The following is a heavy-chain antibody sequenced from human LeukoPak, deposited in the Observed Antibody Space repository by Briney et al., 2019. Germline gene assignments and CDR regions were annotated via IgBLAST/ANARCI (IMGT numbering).Heavy chain of an antibody. Sequence: GASVKVSCKASGYTFTGYYLHWVRQAPGQGLEWMGRINPDSGGTNYAQKFQGRVTMTRDTSISTAHMEVSGLRSDDTAVYYCARVAIVGATSPDYWGQGTLVTVSS. CDR1: GYTFTGYY. D-gene: IGHD1-26*01. J-gene: IGHJ4*02. CDR3: ARVAIVGATSPDY. CDR2: INPDSGGT. V-gene: IGHV1-2*06.